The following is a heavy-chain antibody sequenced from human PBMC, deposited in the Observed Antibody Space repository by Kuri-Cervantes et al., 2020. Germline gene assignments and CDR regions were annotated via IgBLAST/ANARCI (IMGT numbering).Heavy chain of an antibody. V-gene: IGHV1-2*02. J-gene: IGHJ6*02. Sequence: GGSLRLSCKASGYTFTGYYMHWVRQAPGQGLEWMGWINLNSGGTNYAQKFQGRVTMTRDTSISTAYMELSRLRSDDTAVYYCASLDTAIDYYGMDVWGQGTTVTVSS. CDR2: INLNSGGT. CDR3: ASLDTAIDYYGMDV. D-gene: IGHD5-18*01. CDR1: GYTFTGYY.